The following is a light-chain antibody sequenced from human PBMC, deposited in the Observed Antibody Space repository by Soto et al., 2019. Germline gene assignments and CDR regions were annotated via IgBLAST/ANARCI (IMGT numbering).Light chain of an antibody. CDR2: GNS. V-gene: IGLV1-40*01. J-gene: IGLJ2*01. Sequence: QSVLTQPPSVSGAPGQRVTISCTGSSSNIGAGYDVHWYQQLPGTAPKLLIYGNSNRPSGVPDRFSGSKSGTSASLAITGLQAEDEADYYRQSYDSSLSGSRVFGGGIKVTVL. CDR3: QSYDSSLSGSRV. CDR1: SSNIGAGYD.